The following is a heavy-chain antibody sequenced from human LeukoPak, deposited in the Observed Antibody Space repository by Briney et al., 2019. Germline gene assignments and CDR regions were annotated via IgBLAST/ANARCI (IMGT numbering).Heavy chain of an antibody. CDR3: TTDTESAIY. V-gene: IGHV3-15*07. J-gene: IGHJ4*02. D-gene: IGHD2-8*02. CDR2: IKSKTDGGTT. Sequence: GGSLTLSCAASGFTFRNAWRNWVRQAPGKGLEWVGRIKSKTDGGTTDYAAPVKGTCTISRDDSKNTLYLQMNSLTPEDTAVYYCTTDTESAIYWGQGTLVTVPS. CDR1: GFTFRNAW.